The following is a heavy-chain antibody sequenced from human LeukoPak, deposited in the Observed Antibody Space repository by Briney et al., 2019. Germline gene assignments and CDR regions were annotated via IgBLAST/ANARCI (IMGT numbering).Heavy chain of an antibody. CDR1: GFTFSNYA. J-gene: IGHJ5*02. D-gene: IGHD4/OR15-4a*01. Sequence: GGSLRLSCAASGFTFSNYAMTWVRQAPGKGLVWVSRINSDGYSTTYADSVKGRFTISRDNAKNTLYLQMNSLRADDTAVYYCARDYGAWGQGTLVTVSP. CDR2: INSDGYST. CDR3: ARDYGA. V-gene: IGHV3-74*01.